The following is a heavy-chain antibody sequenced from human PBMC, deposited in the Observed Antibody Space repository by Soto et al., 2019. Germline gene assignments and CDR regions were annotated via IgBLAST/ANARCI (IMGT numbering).Heavy chain of an antibody. J-gene: IGHJ6*01. CDR1: GYTFTDYY. Sequence: ASVKVSCKSSGYTFTDYYVHWLRQAPGQGLEWMGWMNPKSGATNYAQKFRGRVSMTRDTSTTTAYMELTRVTSGDTAVYYCTRGGTPYSSWNNYFYGMDVWGQGTTVTVSS. CDR3: TRGGTPYSSWNNYFYGMDV. V-gene: IGHV1-2*02. D-gene: IGHD4-4*01. CDR2: MNPKSGAT.